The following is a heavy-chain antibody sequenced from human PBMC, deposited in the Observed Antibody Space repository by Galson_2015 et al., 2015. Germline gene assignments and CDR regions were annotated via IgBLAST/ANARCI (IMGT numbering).Heavy chain of an antibody. J-gene: IGHJ6*03. CDR3: ARDQSYDSYMDV. V-gene: IGHV3-21*01. D-gene: IGHD3-3*01. Sequence: SLRLSCAASGFTFSTFTMNWVRQAPGKGLEWVSSISRSSSYIYYADSVKGRFTISRDNAKNSLYLQMNSLRVEDTAVYYCARDQSYDSYMDVWGKGTTVTVSS. CDR2: ISRSSSYI. CDR1: GFTFSTFT.